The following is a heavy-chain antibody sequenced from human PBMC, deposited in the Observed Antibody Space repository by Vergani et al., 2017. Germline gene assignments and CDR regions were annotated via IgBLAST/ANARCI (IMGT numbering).Heavy chain of an antibody. CDR1: GYTFIEYD. CDR3: ARAPGRRCSGGSCYSSFRWFDP. D-gene: IGHD2-15*01. J-gene: IGHJ5*02. CDR2: MNPKSGNS. V-gene: IGHV1-8*01. Sequence: QVQLVQSGAEVKKPGASVKVSCWASGYTFIEYDIDWVRQAAGQGLEWMGWMNPKSGNSGFAQKFQGRVTMTRDTSISTAYMELNSLTSEDTAGYYCARAPGRRCSGGSCYSSFRWFDPWGQGTLVTVFS.